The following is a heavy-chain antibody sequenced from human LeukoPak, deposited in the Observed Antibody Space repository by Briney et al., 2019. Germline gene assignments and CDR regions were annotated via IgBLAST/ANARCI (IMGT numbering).Heavy chain of an antibody. D-gene: IGHD6-6*01. CDR1: GGSFSGYY. Sequence: SETLSLTCAVYGGSFSGYYWSWIRQPPGKGLEWIGEINHSGSTNYNPSLKSRVTISVDTSKNQFSLKLSSVTAADTAVYYCARRRYSSSSEGIDYWGQGTLVTVSS. J-gene: IGHJ4*02. V-gene: IGHV4-34*01. CDR3: ARRRYSSSSEGIDY. CDR2: INHSGST.